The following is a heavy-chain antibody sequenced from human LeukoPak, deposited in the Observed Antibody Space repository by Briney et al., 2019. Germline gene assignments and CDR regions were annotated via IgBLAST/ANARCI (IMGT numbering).Heavy chain of an antibody. J-gene: IGHJ3*02. CDR1: GFTFSSYA. CDR3: ARGPKSIAARPGAFDI. V-gene: IGHV3-21*01. Sequence: GGSLRLSCAASGFTFSSYAMSWVRQAPGRGLEWVSSISFGSGYIYYADSVQGRFTISRDNAKNSLYLQMNSLRVEDTAVYYCARGPKSIAARPGAFDIWGQGTMVTVSS. D-gene: IGHD6-6*01. CDR2: ISFGSGYI.